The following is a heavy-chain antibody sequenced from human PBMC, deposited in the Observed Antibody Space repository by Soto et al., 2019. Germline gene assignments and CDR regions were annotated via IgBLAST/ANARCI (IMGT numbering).Heavy chain of an antibody. J-gene: IGHJ4*02. D-gene: IGHD3-22*01. CDR1: GFTFSDSA. CDR2: MSGDGRT. V-gene: IGHV3-23*01. CDR3: VKWDTAYIDSIPFPGFGF. Sequence: PGGPLSFSCVGSGFTFSDSAIAWAGQAPGKGLEWLSVMSGDGRTRYALSVSGRFTISRDNSQNTLYLQMRSLRAEEAAAYNCVKWDTAYIDSIPFPGFGFWGQGTQVTVSS.